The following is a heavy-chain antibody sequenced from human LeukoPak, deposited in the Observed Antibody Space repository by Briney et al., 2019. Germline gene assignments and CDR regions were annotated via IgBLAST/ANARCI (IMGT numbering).Heavy chain of an antibody. CDR2: MNPKSGNT. CDR3: ARGVVPAATYYYYYMDV. V-gene: IGHV1-8*01. J-gene: IGHJ6*03. D-gene: IGHD2-2*01. CDR1: GYTFTSYD. Sequence: GASVKVSCKASGYTFTSYDINWVRQATGQGLEWMGWMNPKSGNTGYAQKFQGRVTMTRNTSISTAYMELSSLRSEDTAVYYCARGVVPAATYYYYYMDVWGKGTTVTVSS.